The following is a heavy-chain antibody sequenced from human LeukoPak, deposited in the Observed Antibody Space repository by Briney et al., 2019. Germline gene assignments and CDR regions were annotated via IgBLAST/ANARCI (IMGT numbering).Heavy chain of an antibody. J-gene: IGHJ4*02. D-gene: IGHD6-19*01. Sequence: SETLSLTCTVSGGSISSGSYYWSWIRQPAGKGLEWIGRIYTSGSTNYNPSLKSRVTISVDTSENQFSLRLSSVTAADTAVYYCAREVISITSGWSYYFDYWGQGTLVTVSS. V-gene: IGHV4-61*02. CDR1: GGSISSGSYY. CDR3: AREVISITSGWSYYFDY. CDR2: IYTSGST.